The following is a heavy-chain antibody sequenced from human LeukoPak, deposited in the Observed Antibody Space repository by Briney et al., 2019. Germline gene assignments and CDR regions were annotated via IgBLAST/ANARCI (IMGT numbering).Heavy chain of an antibody. Sequence: GGSLRLPCTASGFTFGDYAMTWVRQAPGKGLEWVGFIASKTYGGTAEYAASVKGRFTISRDDSKSIAYLQMNSLKTEDKAVYFCSRDQTPYYWGQGTLVTVSS. V-gene: IGHV3-49*04. CDR1: GFTFGDYA. CDR2: IASKTYGGTA. J-gene: IGHJ4*02. CDR3: SRDQTPYY.